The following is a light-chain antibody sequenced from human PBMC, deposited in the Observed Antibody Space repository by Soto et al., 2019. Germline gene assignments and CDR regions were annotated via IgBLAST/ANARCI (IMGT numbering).Light chain of an antibody. CDR1: QSVSSN. V-gene: IGKV3-15*01. J-gene: IGKJ1*01. CDR2: GAS. Sequence: IVMTQSPATLSVSPGERATPSCRASQSVSSNLAWYQQKPGQAPRLLIYGASTRATGIPARFSGSGSGTEFTLTISSLQSEDFAVYYCQQYNNWPRTFGQGTKV. CDR3: QQYNNWPRT.